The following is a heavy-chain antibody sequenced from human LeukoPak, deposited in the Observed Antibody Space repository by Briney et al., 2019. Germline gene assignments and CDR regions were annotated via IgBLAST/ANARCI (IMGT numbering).Heavy chain of an antibody. J-gene: IGHJ6*03. V-gene: IGHV1-8*01. CDR1: GYTFTSYD. CDR2: MNPNSGNT. CDR3: ARGFHCSSTSCPVFDYYMDV. Sequence: GASVKVSCTASGYTFTSYDINWVRQATGQGLEWMGWMNPNSGNTGYAQKFQGRVTMTRSTSISTAYMELSSLRSEDTAVYYCARGFHCSSTSCPVFDYYMDVWGKGTTVTISS. D-gene: IGHD2-2*01.